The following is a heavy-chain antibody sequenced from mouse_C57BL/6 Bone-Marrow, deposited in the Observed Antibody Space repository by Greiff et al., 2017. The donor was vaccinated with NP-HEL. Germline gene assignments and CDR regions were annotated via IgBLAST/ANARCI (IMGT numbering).Heavy chain of an antibody. J-gene: IGHJ1*03. CDR2: ISSGGSYT. CDR1: GFTFSSYG. Sequence: EVKLVESGGDLAKPGGSLKLSCAASGFTFSSYGMSWVRQTPDKRLEWVATISSGGSYTYYPASVKGRFPISRDNAKNILYLQKSSLKSEDAAMYYWARRGAFWYFDVWGTGTTVTVAT. CDR3: ARRGAFWYFDV. V-gene: IGHV5-6*02.